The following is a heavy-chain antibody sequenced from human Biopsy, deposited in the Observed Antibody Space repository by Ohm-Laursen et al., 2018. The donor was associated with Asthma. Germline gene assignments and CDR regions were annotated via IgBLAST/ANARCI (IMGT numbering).Heavy chain of an antibody. CDR1: PGSINDYY. Sequence: GTLSLTCTVSPGSINDYYWNWIRQFPGKGLEWIGYVHSTGSTRFNPSLKSRLTISVDTSVDQVSLKLTSVTAADTDVYYCVRATSTWSQSGPHYFDHWGQGTLVTVSS. J-gene: IGHJ4*02. D-gene: IGHD6-13*01. V-gene: IGHV4-59*01. CDR2: VHSTGST. CDR3: VRATSTWSQSGPHYFDH.